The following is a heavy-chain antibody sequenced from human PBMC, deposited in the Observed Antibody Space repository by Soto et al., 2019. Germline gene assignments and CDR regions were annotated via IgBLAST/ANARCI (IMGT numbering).Heavy chain of an antibody. CDR2: ISGYNGND. J-gene: IGHJ5*02. D-gene: IGHD3-3*01. Sequence: ASVKVSCKASGYTFTSYGITCVRQSPLQGLEWMGWISGYNGNDYYAQGLQGRVTMTTDTSTTTAYLEVRSLRSDDTAVYYCAKGADFWSGYTPAVPWFDPWGQGTLVTVSS. CDR1: GYTFTSYG. V-gene: IGHV1-18*04. CDR3: AKGADFWSGYTPAVPWFDP.